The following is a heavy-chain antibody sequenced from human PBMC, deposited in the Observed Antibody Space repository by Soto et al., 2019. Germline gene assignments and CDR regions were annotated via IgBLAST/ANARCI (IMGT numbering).Heavy chain of an antibody. V-gene: IGHV3-23*01. Sequence: HPGGSLRLSCAASGFTFNNYAMCWVRQAPGKGLEWVAGISASGGRTYYADSVKGRFTISRDMSKNMLSLQMNSLRVEYTAVYFCARDVRKPLGYCSGGSCSSFDIWGQGTMVTVSS. CDR3: ARDVRKPLGYCSGGSCSSFDI. CDR2: ISASGGRT. CDR1: GFTFNNYA. D-gene: IGHD2-15*01. J-gene: IGHJ4*02.